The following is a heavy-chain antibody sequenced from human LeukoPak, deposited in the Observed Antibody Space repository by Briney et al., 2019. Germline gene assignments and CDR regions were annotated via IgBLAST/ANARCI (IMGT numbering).Heavy chain of an antibody. CDR1: GGSISSGDYY. D-gene: IGHD4-23*01. J-gene: IGHJ3*02. V-gene: IGHV4-30-4*08. CDR2: IYYSGST. Sequence: SQTLSLTXTVSGGSISSGDYYWSWIRQPPGKGLEWIGYIYYSGSTYYNPSLKSRVTISVDTSKNQFSLKLSSVTAADTAVYYCARVPDYGGNDAFDIWGQGTMVTVSS. CDR3: ARVPDYGGNDAFDI.